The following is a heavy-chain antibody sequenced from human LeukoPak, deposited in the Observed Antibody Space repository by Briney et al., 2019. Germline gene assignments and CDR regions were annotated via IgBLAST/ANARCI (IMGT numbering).Heavy chain of an antibody. V-gene: IGHV4-38-2*02. CDR1: GYSISSGNY. D-gene: IGHD3-10*01. CDR2: IYHSGST. Sequence: SETLSLTCTVSGYSISSGNYWGWLRQPPGKGLEWIGSIYHSGSTHYNPSLKSRVTISVGTSKNQFSLNLTSVTAADTAVYYCARGEIGSIGRLGYWGQGTLVTVSS. J-gene: IGHJ4*02. CDR3: ARGEIGSIGRLGY.